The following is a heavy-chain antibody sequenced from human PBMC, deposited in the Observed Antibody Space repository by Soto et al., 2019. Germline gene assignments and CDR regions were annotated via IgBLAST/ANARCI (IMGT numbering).Heavy chain of an antibody. Sequence: PSETLSLTCDVSGYSISSGFYWGWIRQPPGKGLEWIGSVYPSGTSYSNPSLRSRVTISVDTSKNQFSLRMNYVTAADTAVYYCAREWAVSKVAPGFNWGHGTLVTVSS. V-gene: IGHV4-38-2*02. CDR2: VYPSGTS. CDR3: AREWAVSKVAPGFN. CDR1: GYSISSGFY. J-gene: IGHJ4*01. D-gene: IGHD5-12*01.